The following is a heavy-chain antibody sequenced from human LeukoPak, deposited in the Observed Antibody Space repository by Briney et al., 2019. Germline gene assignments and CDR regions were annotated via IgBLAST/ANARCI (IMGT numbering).Heavy chain of an antibody. Sequence: GESLRLSCVVSGIMFSPSGMTWVRQAPGKGLEWVATISSSNSASYTDSVKGRFTISRDNAKNSVYLQMNSLRGEDTAMYYCARVQGGGYRTADYWGQGTLVTVSS. CDR2: ISSSNSA. CDR3: ARVQGGGYRTADY. V-gene: IGHV3-69-1*01. CDR1: GIMFSPSG. D-gene: IGHD6-19*01. J-gene: IGHJ4*02.